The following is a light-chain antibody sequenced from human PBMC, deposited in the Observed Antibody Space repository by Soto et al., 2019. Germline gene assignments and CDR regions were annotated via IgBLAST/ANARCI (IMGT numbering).Light chain of an antibody. CDR3: QQYGGSPRIT. V-gene: IGKV3-20*01. Sequence: EIVLTQSPATLSLTPGERATLSCRASQSVGSYLAWYQQKPGQAPRLLIYDASNGATGIPDRFSGSGSGTDFTLIINRLEPEDVAIYYCQQYGGSPRITFGQGTRLEIK. CDR2: DAS. CDR1: QSVGSY. J-gene: IGKJ5*01.